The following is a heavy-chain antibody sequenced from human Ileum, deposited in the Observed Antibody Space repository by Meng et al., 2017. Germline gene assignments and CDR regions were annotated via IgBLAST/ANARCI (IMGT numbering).Heavy chain of an antibody. V-gene: IGHV4-30-4*01. CDR3: AREFYVDTAMVIDS. Sequence: QVQLQESGPGLVKPSQTLSLPCRVSNVSLTNVNNYWNWIRQAPGQALEHIGYIFYDGSSYATPSLKSRVTMSIDTSTNQFSLRLDSVTAADTAVYYCAREFYVDTAMVIDSWGPGALVTVSS. D-gene: IGHD5-18*01. J-gene: IGHJ4*02. CDR1: NVSLTNVNNY. CDR2: IFYDGSS.